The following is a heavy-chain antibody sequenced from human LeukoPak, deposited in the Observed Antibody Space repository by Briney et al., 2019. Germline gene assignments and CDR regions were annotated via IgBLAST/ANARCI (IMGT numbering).Heavy chain of an antibody. CDR1: GFTFSGYA. J-gene: IGHJ4*02. CDR2: ISGSGGST. Sequence: GGSLRLSCAASGFTFSGYAMSWVRQAPGKGLEWVSAISGSGGSTYYADSVKGRFTISRDNSKNTLYLQMNSLRAEDTAVYYCAKDHEKEGTIDYWGQGTLVTVSS. V-gene: IGHV3-23*01. CDR3: AKDHEKEGTIDY.